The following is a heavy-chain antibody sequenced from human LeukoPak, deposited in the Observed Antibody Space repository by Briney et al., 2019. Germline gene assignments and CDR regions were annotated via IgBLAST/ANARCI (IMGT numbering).Heavy chain of an antibody. CDR2: IYYSGST. D-gene: IGHD1-26*01. V-gene: IGHV4-39*01. J-gene: IGHJ4*02. CDR1: GGSTSSTIYY. CDR3: ARPGVGGSSDHFHY. Sequence: PETPSLTCTVPGGSTSSTIYYWGWIRQPPREWLEWIGSIYYSGSTYYSPSLKSRVTISLDTSNTQSSLKLSCVTAADTAVYYCARPGVGGSSDHFHYWGQGTLVTVSS.